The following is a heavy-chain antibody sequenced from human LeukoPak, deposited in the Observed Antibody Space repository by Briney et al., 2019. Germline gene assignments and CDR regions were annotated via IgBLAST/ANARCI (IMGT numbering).Heavy chain of an antibody. J-gene: IGHJ4*02. Sequence: VKVSCKASGYTFTSYGISWVRQAPGQGLEWMGWISAYNGNTNYAQKLQARVTMTTDTSTSTAYMELRSLRSDDTAVYYCARYSSGWQRPDYWGQGTLVTVSS. CDR2: ISAYNGNT. V-gene: IGHV1-18*01. CDR1: GYTFTSYG. D-gene: IGHD6-19*01. CDR3: ARYSSGWQRPDY.